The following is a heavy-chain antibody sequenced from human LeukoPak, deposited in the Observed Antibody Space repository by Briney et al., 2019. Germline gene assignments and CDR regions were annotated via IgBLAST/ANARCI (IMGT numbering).Heavy chain of an antibody. CDR1: GASVSGSAYY. J-gene: IGHJ5*02. Sequence: SETLSLTCTVSGASVSGSAYYWSWIRQPAGKGLEWIGRIYTSGSTNYNPSLKSRVTISVDTSKNQFSLKLSSVTAADTAVYYCARVLSPRYCSSTSCYGPTWINWFDPWGQGTLVTVSS. V-gene: IGHV4-61*10. D-gene: IGHD2-2*01. CDR2: IYTSGST. CDR3: ARVLSPRYCSSTSCYGPTWINWFDP.